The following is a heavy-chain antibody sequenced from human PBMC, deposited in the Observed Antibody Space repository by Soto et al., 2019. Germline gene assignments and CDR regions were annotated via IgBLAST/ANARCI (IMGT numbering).Heavy chain of an antibody. D-gene: IGHD3-10*01. Sequence: EVQLVESGGGLVKPGGSLRLSCVVSGLTFRDAWVNWVRQAPGEGLEWVGRIRGTTNGGTTDYAAPVKGRFSISRDDSKNTVYLQSNSLKVEDTAIYHCTTDLKWSGGDDWVQGTLVSVSS. CDR1: GLTFRDAW. V-gene: IGHV3-15*07. CDR3: TTDLKWSGGDD. J-gene: IGHJ4*02. CDR2: IRGTTNGGTT.